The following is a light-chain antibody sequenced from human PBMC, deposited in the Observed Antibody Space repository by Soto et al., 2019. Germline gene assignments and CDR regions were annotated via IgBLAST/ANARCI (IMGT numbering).Light chain of an antibody. CDR1: QSLLHRDGKTY. Sequence: DIVMTQTPLSLSVTPGQPASMCCRSSQSLLHRDGKTYLYWYVQKSGQPPQLLIYEVSNRFSGVPDRFSGSGSGTDFTLEISRVESEDVGVYYCMESLQLPLAFGGGTKVEIK. V-gene: IGKV2D-29*01. J-gene: IGKJ4*01. CDR3: MESLQLPLA. CDR2: EVS.